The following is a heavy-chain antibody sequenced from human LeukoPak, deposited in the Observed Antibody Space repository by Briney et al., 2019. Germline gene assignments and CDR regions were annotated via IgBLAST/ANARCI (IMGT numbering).Heavy chain of an antibody. V-gene: IGHV3-7*01. D-gene: IGHD1-26*01. CDR1: GFTFSSYW. J-gene: IGHJ4*02. Sequence: AGSLRLSCAASGFTFSSYWMSWVRQAPGKGLEWVANIKQDGSEKYYVDSVKGRFTISRDNAKNSLYLQMNSLRAEDTAVYYCGKGSGSYPGKGLDYWGQGTLVTVSS. CDR2: IKQDGSEK. CDR3: GKGSGSYPGKGLDY.